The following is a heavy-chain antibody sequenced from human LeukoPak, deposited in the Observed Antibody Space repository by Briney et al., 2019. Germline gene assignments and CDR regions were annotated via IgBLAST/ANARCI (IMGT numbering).Heavy chain of an antibody. CDR2: INPNSGGT. CDR1: GYTFAGYY. J-gene: IGHJ4*02. CDR3: ARAKPEMATIMGDY. V-gene: IGHV1-2*02. D-gene: IGHD5-24*01. Sequence: GASVTVSCKASGYTFAGYYMHWVRQAPGQGLEWMGWINPNSGGTNYAQKFQGRVTMTRDTSISTAYMELSRLRSDDTAVYYCARAKPEMATIMGDYWGQGTLVTVSS.